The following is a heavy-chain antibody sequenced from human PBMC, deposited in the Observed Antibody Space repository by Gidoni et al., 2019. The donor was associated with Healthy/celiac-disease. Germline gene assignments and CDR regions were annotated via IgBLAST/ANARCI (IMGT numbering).Heavy chain of an antibody. V-gene: IGHV4-31*03. CDR2: IYYSGST. CDR3: ATINLADTAMAVEY. J-gene: IGHJ4*02. Sequence: QVQLQESGPGLVKPSQTLSLPCTVSGGSISSGGYYWSWIRQHPGKGLEWIGYIYYSGSTYYNPSLKSRVTISVDTSKNQFSLKLSSVTAADTAVYYCATINLADTAMAVEYWGQGTLVTVSS. D-gene: IGHD5-18*01. CDR1: GGSISSGGYY.